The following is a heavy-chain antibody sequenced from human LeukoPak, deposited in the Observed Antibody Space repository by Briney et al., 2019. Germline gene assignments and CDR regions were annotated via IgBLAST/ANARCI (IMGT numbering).Heavy chain of an antibody. CDR1: GFTFSSYG. Sequence: PGGSLRLSRVASGFTFSSYGMHWVRQAPGKGLEWVAVIWYDGSDKYSADSVKGRFTISRDNSKNTLYLQMNSLRAGDTAVYYCARDKLQNTFDYWGQGTLVTVSS. CDR2: IWYDGSDK. J-gene: IGHJ4*02. CDR3: ARDKLQNTFDY. V-gene: IGHV3-33*01. D-gene: IGHD1-26*01.